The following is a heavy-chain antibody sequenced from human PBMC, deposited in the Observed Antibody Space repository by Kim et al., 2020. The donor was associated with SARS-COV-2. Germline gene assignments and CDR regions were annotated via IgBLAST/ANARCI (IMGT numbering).Heavy chain of an antibody. J-gene: IGHJ4*02. D-gene: IGHD1-20*01. CDR3: TKGTLTGTTPFDY. V-gene: IGHV3-9*01. Sequence: YADSVKGRFTISRDNAKNSLFLQMNSLRTEDTAFYYCTKGTLTGTTPFDYWGQGTLVTVSS.